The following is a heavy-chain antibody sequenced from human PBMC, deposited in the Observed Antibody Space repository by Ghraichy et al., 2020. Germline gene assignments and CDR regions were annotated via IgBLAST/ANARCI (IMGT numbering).Heavy chain of an antibody. J-gene: IGHJ4*02. CDR1: GGSISSSSYY. CDR3: ASLSVGSGSYYSVFVLPALDY. V-gene: IGHV4-39*07. D-gene: IGHD3-10*01. Sequence: SETLSLTCTVSGGSISSSSYYWGWIRQPPGKGLEWIGSIYYSGSTYYNPSLKSRVTISVDTSKNQFSLKLSSVTAADTAVYYCASLSVGSGSYYSVFVLPALDYWGQGTLLTVSS. CDR2: IYYSGST.